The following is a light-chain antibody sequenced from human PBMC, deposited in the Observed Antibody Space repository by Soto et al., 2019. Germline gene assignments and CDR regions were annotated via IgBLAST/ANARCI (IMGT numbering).Light chain of an antibody. CDR1: QSVSSSN. V-gene: IGKV3-20*01. CDR2: GAS. CDR3: QRYCTLPPYT. J-gene: IGKJ2*01. Sequence: EIVLTQSPGTLSLSPGERATLSCRASQSVSSSNLAWYQQRPGQAPRLVIYGASSRATGIPDRFSGSGSETDFTLTISRLEPEDSALYYCQRYCTLPPYTFGQGTKLEIK.